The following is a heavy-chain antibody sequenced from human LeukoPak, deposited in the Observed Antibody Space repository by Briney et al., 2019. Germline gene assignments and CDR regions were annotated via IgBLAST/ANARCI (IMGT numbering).Heavy chain of an antibody. CDR2: ISSSSSYI. J-gene: IGHJ3*02. D-gene: IGHD3-22*01. V-gene: IGHV3-21*01. CDR1: GFTFSSYS. Sequence: RGSLRLSCAASGFTFSSYSMNWVRQAPGKGLEWVSSISSSSSYIYYADSVKGRFTISRDNAKNSLYLQMNSLRAEDTAVYYCARGPDSSGDAFDIWGQGTMVTVSS. CDR3: ARGPDSSGDAFDI.